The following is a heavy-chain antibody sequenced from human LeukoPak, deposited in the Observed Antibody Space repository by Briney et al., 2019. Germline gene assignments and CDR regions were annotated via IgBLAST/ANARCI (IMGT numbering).Heavy chain of an antibody. D-gene: IGHD2-8*01. CDR2: IGPAGDT. V-gene: IGHV3-13*01. CDR1: GFTFSSYD. J-gene: IGHJ4*02. CDR3: ARDLGYCTNGVCHTRFDY. Sequence: PGGSLRLSCAASGFTFSSYDLHWVRQSTGKGLEWVSAIGPAGDTYYPGSVKGRFTIFRENAKNSLYLQMNSLRAEDTAVYYCARDLGYCTNGVCHTRFDYWGQGTLVAVSS.